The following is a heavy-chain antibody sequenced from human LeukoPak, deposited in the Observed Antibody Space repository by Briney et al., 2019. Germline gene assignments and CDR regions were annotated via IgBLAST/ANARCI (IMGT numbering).Heavy chain of an antibody. CDR1: GFTVSSNY. D-gene: IGHD3-3*01. V-gene: IGHV3-66*01. J-gene: IGHJ6*03. CDR2: IYSGGST. Sequence: GGSLRLSCAASGFTVSSNYMSWVRQAPGKGLEWVSVIYSGGSTYYADSVKGRFTISRDNSKNTLYLQMNSLRAEDTAVYYCARENYDFWSGYDYYYYYYMDVWGKGTTVTVSS. CDR3: ARENYDFWSGYDYYYYYYMDV.